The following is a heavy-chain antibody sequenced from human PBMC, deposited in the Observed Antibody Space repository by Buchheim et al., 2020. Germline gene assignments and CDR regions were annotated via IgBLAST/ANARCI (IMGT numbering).Heavy chain of an antibody. CDR2: INAGNGNT. CDR3: ARDTIYGVVLRGWLDP. CDR1: GYTFSSYA. D-gene: IGHD3-3*01. V-gene: IGHV1-3*01. Sequence: QVQLVQSGVEVKKPGASVKVSCKASGYTFSSYAIHWVRQAPGQRLEWMGWINAGNGNTNYSQKFQGRVIITRDTSATTTYMELSSLTSEDTAVYYCARDTIYGVVLRGWLDPWGQGTL. J-gene: IGHJ5*02.